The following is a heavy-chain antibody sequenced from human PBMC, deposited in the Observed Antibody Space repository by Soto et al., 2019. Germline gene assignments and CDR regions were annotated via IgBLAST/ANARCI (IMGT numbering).Heavy chain of an antibody. J-gene: IGHJ4*02. Sequence: GGSLRLSCAASGLTFSSYAMSWVRQAPGKGLEWVSHISNSGRSTKYADSVKGRFTISRDNSKNTLYLQMNSQRAEDTAIYYCAKDALAYYDFWSWGQGTLVTVSS. V-gene: IGHV3-23*01. D-gene: IGHD3-3*01. CDR1: GLTFSSYA. CDR2: ISNSGRST. CDR3: AKDALAYYDFWS.